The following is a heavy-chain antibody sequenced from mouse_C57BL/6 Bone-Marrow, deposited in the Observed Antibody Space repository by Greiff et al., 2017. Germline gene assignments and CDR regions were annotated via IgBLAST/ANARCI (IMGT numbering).Heavy chain of an antibody. CDR3: TGEVTTLDY. V-gene: IGHV6-3*01. CDR2: IRLKSDNYAT. D-gene: IGHD2-2*01. Sequence: EVKVEESGGGLVQPGGSMKLSCVASGFTFSNYWMNWVRQSPEKGLEWVAQIRLKSDNYATHYAESVKGRFTISRDDSKSSVYLQMNNLRDEDTGMYFCTGEVTTLDYWGQGTSVTVSS. CDR1: GFTFSNYW. J-gene: IGHJ4*01.